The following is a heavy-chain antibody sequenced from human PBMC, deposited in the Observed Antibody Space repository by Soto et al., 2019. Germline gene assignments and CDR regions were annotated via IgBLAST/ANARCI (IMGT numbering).Heavy chain of an antibody. J-gene: IGHJ4*02. CDR3: AASYCSSTSCAYYFDY. D-gene: IGHD2-2*01. Sequence: QVQLVQSGAEVKKPGSSVKASCKASGGTFSSYTISWVRQAPGQGLEWMGRIIPILGIANYAQKFQGRVTITADKSTSTAYMELSSLRSEDTAVYYCAASYCSSTSCAYYFDYWGQGTLVTVSS. CDR2: IIPILGIA. CDR1: GGTFSSYT. V-gene: IGHV1-69*02.